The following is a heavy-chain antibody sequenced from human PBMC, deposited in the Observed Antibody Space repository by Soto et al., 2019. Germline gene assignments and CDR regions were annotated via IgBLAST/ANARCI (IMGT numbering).Heavy chain of an antibody. J-gene: IGHJ5*02. CDR2: IYHSGST. D-gene: IGHD6-19*01. CDR1: GGSISSSNW. Sequence: QVQLQESGPGLVKPSGTLSLTCAVSGGSISSSNWWSWVRQPPGKGLEWIGEIYHSGSTNYNPSLKSRVTISVDKSKNQFSLKLSSVTAADTAVYYCAREEGWYFGTKSPNNWFDPWGQGTLVTVSS. CDR3: AREEGWYFGTKSPNNWFDP. V-gene: IGHV4-4*02.